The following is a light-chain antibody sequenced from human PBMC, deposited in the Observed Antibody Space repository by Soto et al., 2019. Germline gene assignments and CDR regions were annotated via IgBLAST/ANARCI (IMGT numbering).Light chain of an antibody. CDR1: QDISNY. CDR2: DAS. CDR3: QQYDNVPRT. V-gene: IGKV1-33*01. J-gene: IGKJ2*01. Sequence: DLQMSQSPSSLSASVGDRVTITCQASQDISNYLNWYQQKPGKAPKLLIYDASSLETGVPSRFSGRGSGTDFTFTISNLQPEDFATYYCQQYDNVPRTFGQGTKLEIK.